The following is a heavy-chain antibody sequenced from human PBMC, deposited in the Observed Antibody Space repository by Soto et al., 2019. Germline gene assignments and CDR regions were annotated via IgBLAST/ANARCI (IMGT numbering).Heavy chain of an antibody. J-gene: IGHJ2*01. CDR3: ARMSYFYDKWYFDL. V-gene: IGHV4-30-4*01. CDR1: GASINNNDYY. D-gene: IGHD3-22*01. CDR2: VYYSGTT. Sequence: SETLSLACTVSGASINNNDYYWSWIRQTPGKGLEWIGYVYYSGTTDYIPSLKSRLSMSIDKSQNQFTLKLNSVTAADTATYYCARMSYFYDKWYFDLWGRGTLVTVSS.